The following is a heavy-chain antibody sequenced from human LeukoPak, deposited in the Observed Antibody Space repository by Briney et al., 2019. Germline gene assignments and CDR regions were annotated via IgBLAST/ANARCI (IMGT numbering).Heavy chain of an antibody. J-gene: IGHJ6*02. V-gene: IGHV3-33*01. CDR1: GFTFSSYD. Sequence: GGSLRLSCAASGFTFSSYDMHWVRQAPGKGLEWVAVIWSDGNNKYYADSVKGRFTTSRDNSKNTLYLQMNSLRAEDTAVYYCARGGYSGSYYGIDVWGQGTTVTVSS. CDR2: IWSDGNNK. D-gene: IGHD1-26*01. CDR3: ARGGYSGSYYGIDV.